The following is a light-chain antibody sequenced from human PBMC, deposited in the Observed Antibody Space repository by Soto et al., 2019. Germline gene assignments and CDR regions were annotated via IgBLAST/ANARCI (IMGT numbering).Light chain of an antibody. CDR2: GAS. CDR1: QSVGSNY. CDR3: QQHTTSPFT. Sequence: EIVLTQSPGTLSLSPGERATLYCRASQSVGSNYLAWYQQKPGQAPRVLIYGASSRATGIPDRFSGSGSGADFTLIISRLEPEDFAVYYCQQHTTSPFTFGPGTKVDIK. V-gene: IGKV3-20*01. J-gene: IGKJ3*01.